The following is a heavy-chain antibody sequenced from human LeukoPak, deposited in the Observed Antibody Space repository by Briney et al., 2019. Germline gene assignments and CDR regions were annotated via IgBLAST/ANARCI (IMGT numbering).Heavy chain of an antibody. CDR1: GFTFSSYE. CDR2: ISSSGSTM. V-gene: IGHV3-48*03. D-gene: IGHD6-19*01. Sequence: GGSLRLSCAASGFTFSSYEMNWVRQALGKGLEWVSYISSSGSTMYYADSVKGRFTISRDNAKNSLYLQMNGLRAEDTAVYYCARGRYSSGWGFDYWGQGTLVTVSS. J-gene: IGHJ4*02. CDR3: ARGRYSSGWGFDY.